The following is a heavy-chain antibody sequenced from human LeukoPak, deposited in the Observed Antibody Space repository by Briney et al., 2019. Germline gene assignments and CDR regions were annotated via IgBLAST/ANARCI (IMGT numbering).Heavy chain of an antibody. CDR1: GFTLSSYS. D-gene: IGHD2-2*01. Sequence: GGSLRLSCAASGFTLSSYSMNWVRQAPGKGLEWVSSISSSSSYIYYADSVKGRFTISRDNAKNSLYLQMNSLRAEDTAVYYCAGQVPAAXDXHXXWGQXXXVT. CDR2: ISSSSSYI. CDR3: AGQVPAAXDXHXX. J-gene: IGHJ1*01. V-gene: IGHV3-21*01.